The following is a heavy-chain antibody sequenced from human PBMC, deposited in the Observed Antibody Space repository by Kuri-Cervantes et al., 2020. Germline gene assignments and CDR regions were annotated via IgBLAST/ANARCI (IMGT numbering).Heavy chain of an antibody. CDR2: ISYSGNTK. V-gene: IGHV3-30*18. D-gene: IGHD6-19*01. CDR3: AKEPNKYSCGWYSRG. CDR1: GFTFSDFG. J-gene: IGHJ4*02. Sequence: GGSLRLSCAASGFTFSDFGMHWVRQAPGKGLEWVAVISYSGNTKYYADSVKGRFTLSRDNSKNTLYLQMDSLRAEDTAVYYCAKEPNKYSCGWYSRGWGQGTLVTVSS.